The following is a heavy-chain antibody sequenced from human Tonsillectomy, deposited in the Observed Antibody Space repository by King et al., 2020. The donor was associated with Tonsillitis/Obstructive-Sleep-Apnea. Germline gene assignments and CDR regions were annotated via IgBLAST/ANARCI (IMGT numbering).Heavy chain of an antibody. CDR3: ARRGGVVVVPAANWYFDL. Sequence: VQLQQWGAGLLKPSETLSLTCAVYGGSFSGYYWSWIRQPPGKGLEWIGEINHSGSTNYNPSLKSRVTISVDTSKNQFSLKLSSLTAADTAVYYCARRGGVVVVPAANWYFDLWGRGTLVTVSS. CDR2: INHSGST. V-gene: IGHV4-34*01. CDR1: GGSFSGYY. J-gene: IGHJ2*01. D-gene: IGHD2-2*01.